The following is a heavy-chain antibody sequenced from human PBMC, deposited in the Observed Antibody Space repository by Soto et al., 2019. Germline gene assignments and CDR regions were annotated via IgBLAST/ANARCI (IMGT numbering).Heavy chain of an antibody. J-gene: IGHJ4*02. CDR1: GDSISSGDYY. CDR3: AKAFNRKRGPRALLEF. D-gene: IGHD1-1*01. Sequence: SETLSLTCTVSGDSISSGDYYWSLIRQPPGKGLEWIGCIYYSGNTYYNPSLKRRFSISVDTSKNQFSLQLSSVTVADTAVYNGAKAFNRKRGPRALLEFWGRETLVPV. CDR2: IYYSGNT. V-gene: IGHV4-30-4*01.